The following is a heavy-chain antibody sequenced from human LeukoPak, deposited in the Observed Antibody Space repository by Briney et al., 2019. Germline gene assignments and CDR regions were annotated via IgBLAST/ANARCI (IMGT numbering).Heavy chain of an antibody. Sequence: SETLSLTCTVSGGSISSYYWSWLRQPPGKGLEWIGYIYYSGSTNYNPSLKSRVTISVDTSKNQFSLKLSSVTAADTAVYYCARDCSSTSCYGTFDYWGQGTLVTVSS. CDR2: IYYSGST. J-gene: IGHJ4*02. CDR3: ARDCSSTSCYGTFDY. CDR1: GGSISSYY. D-gene: IGHD2-2*01. V-gene: IGHV4-59*01.